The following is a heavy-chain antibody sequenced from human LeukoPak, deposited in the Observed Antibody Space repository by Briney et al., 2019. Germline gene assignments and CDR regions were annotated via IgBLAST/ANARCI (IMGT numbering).Heavy chain of an antibody. D-gene: IGHD1-20*01. CDR2: IYTSGST. CDR3: AREGYNWNAGGENGMDV. J-gene: IGHJ6*02. CDR1: GGSISSGSYY. Sequence: ASETLSLTCTVSGGSISSGSYYWSWIRQPAGKGLEWIGRIYTSGSTNYNPSLKSRVTISVDTSKNQFSLKLSSVTAADTAVYYWAREGYNWNAGGENGMDVWGQGTTVTVSS. V-gene: IGHV4-61*02.